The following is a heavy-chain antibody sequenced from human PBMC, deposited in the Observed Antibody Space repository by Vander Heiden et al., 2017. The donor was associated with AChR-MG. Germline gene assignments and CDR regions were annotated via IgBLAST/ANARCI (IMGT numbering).Heavy chain of an antibody. CDR1: GGTFSSYA. Sequence: QVQLVQSGAEAKKPGSSVKVSCKASGGTFSSYAISWVRQAPGQGLEWMGGIIPIFGTANYAQKFQSRVTITADESTSTAYMELSSLRSEDTAVYYCARSLGGAAGDAFDIWGQGTMVTVSS. CDR2: IIPIFGTA. J-gene: IGHJ3*02. D-gene: IGHD1-26*01. CDR3: ARSLGGAAGDAFDI. V-gene: IGHV1-69*01.